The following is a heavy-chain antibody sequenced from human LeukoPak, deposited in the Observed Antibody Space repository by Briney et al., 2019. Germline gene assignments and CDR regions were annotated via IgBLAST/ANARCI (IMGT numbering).Heavy chain of an antibody. CDR2: MYYSGST. Sequence: PSETLSLTCTVSGGSISSSSVDWGWIRQPPGKGLEWIGSMYYSGSTYYTPSLKSRVTISLDTSINQFSLRLSSVTAADTAVYFCTRIMGYSYGRIDYWGQGTLVTVSS. D-gene: IGHD5-18*01. CDR3: TRIMGYSYGRIDY. CDR1: GGSISSSSVD. J-gene: IGHJ4*02. V-gene: IGHV4-39*01.